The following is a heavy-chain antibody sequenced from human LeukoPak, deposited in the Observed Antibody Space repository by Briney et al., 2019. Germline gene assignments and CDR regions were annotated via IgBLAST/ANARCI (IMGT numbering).Heavy chain of an antibody. CDR1: GYTFTGYY. CDR2: INPNSGGT. D-gene: IGHD5-18*01. CDR3: ARDSGLLPGYRYGKAVPENWYFHL. Sequence: ASVKVSCKASGYTFTGYYIHWVRQAPGQGLEWMGRINPNSGGTNYAQKFQGRVTMTRDTSISTAYMELSRLRSDDTAVYYCARDSGLLPGYRYGKAVPENWYFHLWGRGHLVTVSS. V-gene: IGHV1-2*06. J-gene: IGHJ2*01.